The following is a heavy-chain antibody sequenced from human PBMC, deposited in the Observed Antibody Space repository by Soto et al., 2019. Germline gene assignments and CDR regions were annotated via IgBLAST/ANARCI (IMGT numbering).Heavy chain of an antibody. CDR2: IYYSGST. Sequence: SETLSLTCTVSGGSISSYYWSWIRQPPGKGLEWIGYIYYSGSTNYNPSLKSRVTISVDTSKNQFSLKLSSVTAADTAVYYCARPDVYYGSGSYFFSGMDVWGQGTTVTVSS. J-gene: IGHJ6*02. D-gene: IGHD3-10*01. CDR3: ARPDVYYGSGSYFFSGMDV. CDR1: GGSISSYY. V-gene: IGHV4-59*01.